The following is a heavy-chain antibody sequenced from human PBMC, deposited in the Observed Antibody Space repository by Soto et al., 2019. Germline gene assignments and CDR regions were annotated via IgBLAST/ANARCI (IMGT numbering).Heavy chain of an antibody. V-gene: IGHV3-13*01. CDR1: GFTVSSYD. CDR2: VGAGGDT. Sequence: EVQLVESGGGLVQPGGSLRLACAASGFTVSSYDMHWVRHVTGKGLEWVSTVGAGGDTYFPDSVKGRFTISRDHAKNSLYLQMNNLGAGDTAVYYCARGTMVRGTLDPGISGPLDYWGQGTLVAVSS. D-gene: IGHD3-10*01. CDR3: ARGTMVRGTLDPGISGPLDY. J-gene: IGHJ4*02.